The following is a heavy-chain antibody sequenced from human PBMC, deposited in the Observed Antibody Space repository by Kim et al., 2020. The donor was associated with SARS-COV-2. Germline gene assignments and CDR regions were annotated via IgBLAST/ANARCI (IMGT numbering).Heavy chain of an antibody. V-gene: IGHV4-39*07. CDR3: ARARRGIAVAEGFGI. Sequence: SETLSLTCTVSGGSISSSSYYWGWIRQPPGKGLEWIGSIYYSGSTYYNPSLKSRVTISVDTSKNQFSLKLSSVTAADTAVYYCARARRGIAVAEGFGIWGQGTMVTVSS. D-gene: IGHD6-19*01. J-gene: IGHJ3*02. CDR1: GGSISSSSYY. CDR2: IYYSGST.